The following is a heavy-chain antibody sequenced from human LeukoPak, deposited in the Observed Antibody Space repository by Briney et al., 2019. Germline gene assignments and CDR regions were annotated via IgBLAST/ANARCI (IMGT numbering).Heavy chain of an antibody. CDR2: IYYSGST. D-gene: IGHD3-22*01. J-gene: IGHJ4*02. CDR1: GGSISSYY. CDR3: ARGHYYDSSGYFDY. V-gene: IGHV4-59*01. Sequence: SETLSLTCTVSGGSISSYYWSRIRQPPGKGLEWIGYIYYSGSTNYNPSLKSRVTISVDTSKNQFSLKLSSVTAADTAVYYCARGHYYDSSGYFDYWGQGTLVTVSS.